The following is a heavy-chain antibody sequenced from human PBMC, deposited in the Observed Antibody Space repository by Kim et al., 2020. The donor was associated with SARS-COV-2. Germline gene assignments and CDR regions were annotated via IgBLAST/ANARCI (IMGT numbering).Heavy chain of an antibody. Sequence: SVKVSCKASGGIFSTFAFSWVRQAPGQGLEWMGGISPAFSTTDYAPKFQGRVSIIADESTSTTYMELSSLRSEDTAIYFCASGDLSRGVTRDSYYYGMD. V-gene: IGHV1-69*13. D-gene: IGHD3-10*01. J-gene: IGHJ6*01. CDR3: ASGDLSRGVTRDSYYYGMD. CDR1: GGIFSTFA. CDR2: ISPAFSTT.